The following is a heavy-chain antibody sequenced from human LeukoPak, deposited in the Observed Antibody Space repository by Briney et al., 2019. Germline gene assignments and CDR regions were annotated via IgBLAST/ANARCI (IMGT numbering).Heavy chain of an antibody. J-gene: IGHJ4*02. D-gene: IGHD3-3*01. V-gene: IGHV4-61*08. CDR1: GGSISSGGYY. CDR2: IYYSGST. Sequence: SETLSLTCTVSGGSISSGGYYWSWIRQPPGKGLEWIGYIYYSGSTNYNPSLKSRVTLSLDTSKNQFSLKLSSVTAADTAVHYCARVGYDFWSGYEIDYWGQGTLVTVSS. CDR3: ARVGYDFWSGYEIDY.